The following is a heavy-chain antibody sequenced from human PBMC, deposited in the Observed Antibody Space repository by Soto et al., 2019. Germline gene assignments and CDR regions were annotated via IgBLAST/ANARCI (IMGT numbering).Heavy chain of an antibody. J-gene: IGHJ4*02. V-gene: IGHV4-34*01. CDR1: GGSFSGYY. Sequence: PSETLSLTCAVYGGSFSGYYWSWIRQPPGKGLEWIGEINHSGSTNYNPSLKSRVTISVDTSKNKLSLDLFSVTAADTSVYYCARQETASRSHYLSPFGHWGQGILVTVSS. D-gene: IGHD2-21*02. CDR3: ARQETASRSHYLSPFGH. CDR2: INHSGST.